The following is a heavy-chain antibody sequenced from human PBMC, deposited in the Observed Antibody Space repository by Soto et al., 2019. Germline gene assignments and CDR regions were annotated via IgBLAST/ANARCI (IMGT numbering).Heavy chain of an antibody. J-gene: IGHJ4*02. CDR2: ICGYNGDT. CDR3: ARDWVGDLAY. V-gene: IGHV1-18*01. CDR1: GYTFTSYG. D-gene: IGHD4-17*01. Sequence: QVQLVQSGGEVKQPGASVKVSCKTSGYTFTSYGISWVRQAPGQGLEWMGWICGYNGDTKYVQKFQGRVTLTTDTYTNTAYTEVRSLRSYDTAVYYCARDWVGDLAYWGQGTLVTVSS.